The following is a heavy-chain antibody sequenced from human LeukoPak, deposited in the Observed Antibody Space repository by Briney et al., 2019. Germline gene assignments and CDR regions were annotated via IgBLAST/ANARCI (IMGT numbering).Heavy chain of an antibody. V-gene: IGHV4-59*08. CDR2: IYVTGNR. J-gene: IGHJ6*03. Sequence: GSLRLSCAASGFTFSSYAMSWVRQSPGKGLEWIGYIYVTGNRYNPYLQSRVTISVDTSRNQFFLKMSSVTAADTAVYYCARHIGGGIEDMDVWGKGTKVTVSS. CDR1: GFTFSSYA. CDR3: ARHIGGGIEDMDV. D-gene: IGHD3-16*02.